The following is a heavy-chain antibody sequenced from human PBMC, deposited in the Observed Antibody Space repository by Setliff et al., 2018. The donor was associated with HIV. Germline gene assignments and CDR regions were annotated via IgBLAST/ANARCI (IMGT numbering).Heavy chain of an antibody. D-gene: IGHD6-19*01. V-gene: IGHV1-69*10. CDR3: ARSKGAVAGVDAFDI. CDR2: IIPILGIA. CDR1: GGTFSSYA. Sequence: VSCKASGGTFSSYAISWVRQAPGQGLEWMGGIIPILGIANYAQKFQGRVTITADEATSTAYMELSSLRAEDTAVYYCARSKGAVAGVDAFDIWGQGTMVTVSS. J-gene: IGHJ3*02.